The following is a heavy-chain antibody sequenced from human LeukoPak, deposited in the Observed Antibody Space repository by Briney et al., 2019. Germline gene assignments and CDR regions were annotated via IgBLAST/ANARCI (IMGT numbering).Heavy chain of an antibody. V-gene: IGHV4-61*02. CDR3: ARTHKYYDFWSGYYGNWFDP. J-gene: IGHJ5*02. CDR1: GGSISSGSYY. Sequence: SETLSLTCTVSGGSISSGSYYWSWIRQPAGKGLEWIGRIYTSGSTNYNPSLKSRVTISVDTSKNQFSLKLSSVTAADTAVYYCARTHKYYDFWSGYYGNWFDPWGQGTLVTVSS. D-gene: IGHD3-3*01. CDR2: IYTSGST.